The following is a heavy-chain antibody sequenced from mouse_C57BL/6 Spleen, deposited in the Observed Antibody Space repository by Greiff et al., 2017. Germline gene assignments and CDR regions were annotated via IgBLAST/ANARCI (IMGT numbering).Heavy chain of an antibody. CDR2: IYPGSGNT. Sequence: QVQLKESGPELVKPGASVKISCKASGYSFTSYYIHWVKQRPGQGLEWIGWIYPGSGNTKYNEKFKGKATLTADTSSSTAYMQLSSLTSEDSAVYYCARTITTVVRDVWGTGTTVTVSS. CDR3: ARTITTVVRDV. V-gene: IGHV1-66*01. D-gene: IGHD1-1*01. J-gene: IGHJ1*03. CDR1: GYSFTSYY.